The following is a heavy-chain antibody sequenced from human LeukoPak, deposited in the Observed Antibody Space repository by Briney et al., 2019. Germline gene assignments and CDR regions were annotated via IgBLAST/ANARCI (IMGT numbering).Heavy chain of an antibody. CDR1: GFTFSSYG. D-gene: IGHD3-9*01. V-gene: IGHV3-30*02. CDR2: IRYDGSNK. CDR3: ARSPAFTYYDILTGYRRLDYFDY. Sequence: PGGSLRLSCAASGFTFSSYGMHWVRQAPGKGLEWVAFIRYDGSNKYYADSVKGRFTISRDNAKNSLYLQMNSLRAEDTAVYYCARSPAFTYYDILTGYRRLDYFDYWGQGTLVTVSS. J-gene: IGHJ4*02.